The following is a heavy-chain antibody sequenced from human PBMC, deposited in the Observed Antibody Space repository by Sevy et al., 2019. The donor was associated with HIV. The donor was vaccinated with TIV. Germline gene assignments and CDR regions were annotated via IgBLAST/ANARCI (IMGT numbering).Heavy chain of an antibody. Sequence: GGSLRLSCAASGFTFSSYGMHWVRQAPGKGLEWVAVIWYDGSNKYYADSVKGRFTISRDNSKNTLYLQMNSLRAEDTAVYYFAGTGNSGSYLSGYFDYWGQGTLVTVSS. CDR2: IWYDGSNK. D-gene: IGHD1-26*01. CDR3: AGTGNSGSYLSGYFDY. CDR1: GFTFSSYG. V-gene: IGHV3-33*01. J-gene: IGHJ4*02.